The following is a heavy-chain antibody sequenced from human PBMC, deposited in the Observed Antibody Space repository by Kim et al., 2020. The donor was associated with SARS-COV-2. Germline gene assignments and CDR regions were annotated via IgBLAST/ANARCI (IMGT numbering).Heavy chain of an antibody. CDR2: ISGSGGST. J-gene: IGHJ6*02. CDR3: AKAQRGSYYYGMDV. V-gene: IGHV3-23*01. Sequence: GGSLRLSCAASGFTFSSYAMSWVRQAPGKGLEWVSAISGSGGSTYYADSVKGRFTISRDNSKNTLYLQMNSLRAEDTAVYYCAKAQRGSYYYGMDVWGQGTTVTVSS. CDR1: GFTFSSYA. D-gene: IGHD6-25*01.